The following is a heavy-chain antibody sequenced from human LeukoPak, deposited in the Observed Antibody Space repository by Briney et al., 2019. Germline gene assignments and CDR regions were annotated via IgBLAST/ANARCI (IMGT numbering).Heavy chain of an antibody. Sequence: PGGSLRLSCAASGFTFSSYNMHWVRQAPGKGLEWVGFVWYDGSKKYYADSVEGRFTISRDNSKNTLYLQMNSLRVEDTAIYYCVGPYSSGPPFDYWGQGTLVTVSS. CDR3: VGPYSSGPPFDY. V-gene: IGHV3-33*01. D-gene: IGHD6-19*01. CDR2: VWYDGSKK. CDR1: GFTFSSYN. J-gene: IGHJ4*02.